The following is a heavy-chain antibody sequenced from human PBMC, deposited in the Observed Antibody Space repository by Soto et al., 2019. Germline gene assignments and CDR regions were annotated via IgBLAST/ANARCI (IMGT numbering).Heavy chain of an antibody. D-gene: IGHD3-10*01. CDR1: GGSISSRSYY. J-gene: IGHJ6*03. Sequence: SETLSLTWTVFGGSISSRSYYWGWIRPPQGKGLEWIGSIYYSGSTDYNPSLKSRVTISVDTSKNQFSLNLNSVTAADTAMYYCARLPMASTARDYMDVWGKGTTVTVSS. V-gene: IGHV4-39*01. CDR3: ARLPMASTARDYMDV. CDR2: IYYSGST.